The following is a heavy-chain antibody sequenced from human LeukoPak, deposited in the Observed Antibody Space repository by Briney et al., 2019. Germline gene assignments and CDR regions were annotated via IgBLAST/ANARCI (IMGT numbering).Heavy chain of an antibody. V-gene: IGHV4-31*03. CDR3: ARLAVPAALFDP. J-gene: IGHJ5*02. CDR2: IYYSGST. Sequence: PSETLSLTCTVSGGSISSGGYYWSWLRQHPGKGLEWIGYIYYSGSTYYNPSLKSRVTISVDTSKNQFSLKLSSVTAADTAVYYCARLAVPAALFDPWGQGTLVTVS. D-gene: IGHD2-2*01. CDR1: GGSISSGGYY.